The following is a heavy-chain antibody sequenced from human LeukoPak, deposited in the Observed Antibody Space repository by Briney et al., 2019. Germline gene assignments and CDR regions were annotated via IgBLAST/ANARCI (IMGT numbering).Heavy chain of an antibody. CDR1: GGSISSYY. V-gene: IGHV4-59*01. J-gene: IGHJ4*02. D-gene: IGHD3-10*01. Sequence: PSETLSLTCTVSGGSISSYYWSWIRQPPGKGLEWIGYVYNSGSTDCNPTLKSRVTISADTSKNQFSLRLSSVTAADTAVYYCVRDRELNYWGQGTLVTVSS. CDR3: VRDRELNY. CDR2: VYNSGST.